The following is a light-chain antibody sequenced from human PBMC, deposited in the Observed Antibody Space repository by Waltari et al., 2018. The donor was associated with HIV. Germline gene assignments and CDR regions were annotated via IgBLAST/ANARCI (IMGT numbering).Light chain of an antibody. CDR2: DGS. CDR3: CSRDTSGNGVI. J-gene: IGLJ2*01. CDR1: SLRSYY. Sequence: SSELAQDPAVSVDLGQTVTITCRGDSLRSYYVSWYRQKPGQAPSLVIHDGSKRPSVIPGRFSGSTSGNAASLTITGAQSGDEADYYCCSRDTSGNGVIFGGGTKVTVL. V-gene: IGLV3-19*01.